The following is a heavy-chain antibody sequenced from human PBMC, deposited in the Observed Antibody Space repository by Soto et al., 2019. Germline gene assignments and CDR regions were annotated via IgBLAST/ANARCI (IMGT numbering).Heavy chain of an antibody. Sequence: QVQLVESGGGVVQPGRSLRLSCAASGFTFSSYAMHWVRQAPGKGLEWVAVISYDGSNKYYADSVKGRFTISRDNSKNTLYLQMSSLRAEDTAVYYCARSMRYDSSGAFDIWGPGTMVTVSS. CDR2: ISYDGSNK. V-gene: IGHV3-30-3*01. CDR1: GFTFSSYA. J-gene: IGHJ3*02. CDR3: ARSMRYDSSGAFDI. D-gene: IGHD3-22*01.